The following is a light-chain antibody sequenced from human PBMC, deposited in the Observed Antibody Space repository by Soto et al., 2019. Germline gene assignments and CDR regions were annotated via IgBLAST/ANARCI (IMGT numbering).Light chain of an antibody. CDR3: QNYNSAPPLT. J-gene: IGKJ4*01. CDR2: TAS. V-gene: IGKV1-27*01. CDR1: QGISNY. Sequence: DIQMTQSPSSLSASVGDRVTITCRASQGISNYLAWYQQKPGKVPKLLIYTASTLQSGVPSRFSGSGSGTDFTLTISSLQPEDVATYYCQNYNSAPPLTFGGGTKVEIK.